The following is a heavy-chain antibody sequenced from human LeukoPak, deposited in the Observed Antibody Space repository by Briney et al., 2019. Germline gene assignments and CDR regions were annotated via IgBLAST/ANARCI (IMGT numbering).Heavy chain of an antibody. J-gene: IGHJ6*02. CDR2: IYYSGST. CDR1: GGSISSYY. Sequence: SETLSLTCIVSGGSISSYYWSWIRQPPGKGLEWIGYIYYSGSTNYNPSLKSRVTISVDTSKNQFSLKLSSVSAADTAVYYCARWAARGYYNYSMDVWGQGTTVTVSS. CDR3: ARWAARGYYNYSMDV. V-gene: IGHV4-59*01. D-gene: IGHD3-3*01.